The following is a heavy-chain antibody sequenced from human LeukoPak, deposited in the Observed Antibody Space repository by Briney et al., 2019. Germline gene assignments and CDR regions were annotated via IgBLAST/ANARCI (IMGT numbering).Heavy chain of an antibody. CDR3: AAMYGSGWYGYY. CDR1: GFTFSSYA. J-gene: IGHJ4*02. D-gene: IGHD6-19*01. V-gene: IGHV3-30*04. CDR2: ISYGGSNK. Sequence: GGSLRLSCAASGFTFSSYAMYWVRQAPGKGLEWVAVISYGGSNKYYADSVKGRFTISRDNSKNTLYLQMNSLRAEDTAVYYCAAMYGSGWYGYYWGQGTLVTVSS.